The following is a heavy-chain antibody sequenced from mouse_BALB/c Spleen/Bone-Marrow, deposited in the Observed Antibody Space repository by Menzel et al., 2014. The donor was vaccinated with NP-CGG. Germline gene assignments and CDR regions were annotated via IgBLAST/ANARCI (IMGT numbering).Heavy chain of an antibody. J-gene: IGHJ3*01. CDR2: ISGGGSYT. Sequence: EVKLMESGGGLVKSGGSLKLSCAASGFSFNSYGMSWVRQTPEKRLEWVATISGGGSYTFYPGSVKGRFTISRDNAKNNLYLQLSSLRSEDTALYYCARHAYYDQTEVSFVYWGQGTLVTVSA. V-gene: IGHV5-9-2*01. D-gene: IGHD2-4*01. CDR1: GFSFNSYG. CDR3: ARHAYYDQTEVSFVY.